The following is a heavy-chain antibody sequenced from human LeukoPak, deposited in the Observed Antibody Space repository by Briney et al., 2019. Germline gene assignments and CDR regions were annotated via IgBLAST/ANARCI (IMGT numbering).Heavy chain of an antibody. CDR2: ISGSGGST. J-gene: IGHJ4*02. CDR3: AKDPTYYDILTGYFDY. V-gene: IGHV3-23*01. D-gene: IGHD3-9*01. Sequence: PGGSLRLSCAASGLTFSSYAMGWVCQAPGKGVEWVSAISGSGGSTYYADSVKGRFTISRDNYKNALYLQMNSLRAEDTAVYYCAKDPTYYDILTGYFDYWGQGTLVTVSS. CDR1: GLTFSSYA.